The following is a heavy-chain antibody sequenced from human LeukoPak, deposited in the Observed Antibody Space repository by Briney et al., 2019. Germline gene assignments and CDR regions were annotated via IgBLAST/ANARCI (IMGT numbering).Heavy chain of an antibody. J-gene: IGHJ4*02. CDR2: INPNSGGT. CDR3: GRAKYEFWSGTPDCDLDY. V-gene: IGHV1-2*02. D-gene: IGHD3-3*01. Sequence: ASVKVSCKASGYSFTGYYIHWVRQAPGQGLEWMGWINPNSGGTNYAQKFQGRVTMTRDRSISTAYVELSRLRSDDTAVYYCGRAKYEFWSGTPDCDLDYWGQGTLVTVSS. CDR1: GYSFTGYY.